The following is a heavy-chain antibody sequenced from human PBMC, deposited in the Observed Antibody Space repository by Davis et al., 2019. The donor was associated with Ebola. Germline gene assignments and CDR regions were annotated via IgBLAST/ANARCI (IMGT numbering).Heavy chain of an antibody. D-gene: IGHD4-23*01. V-gene: IGHV3-49*04. CDR3: TRGNGGATDY. J-gene: IGHJ4*02. CDR2: IRSKAYGGTT. CDR1: GFTFSGSA. Sequence: GGSLRLSCAASGFTFSGSAMQWVRQASGKGLEWVGFIRSKAYGGTTEYAASVKGRFTISRDDSKSIAYLQMNSLKTEDTAVYYCTRGNGGATDYWGQGTLVTVSS.